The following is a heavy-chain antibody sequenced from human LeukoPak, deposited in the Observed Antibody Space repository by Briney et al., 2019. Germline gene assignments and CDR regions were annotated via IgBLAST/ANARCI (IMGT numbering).Heavy chain of an antibody. Sequence: GGSLRLSCAASGFTVSSNYMNWVRQAPGKGLEWVPTISGSGGSRSYADSVKGRFTISRDNSKNTLYLQMNSLRAEDTAVYYCARETTDSSGMRFDYWGQGTLVTVSS. CDR1: GFTVSSNY. V-gene: IGHV3-23*01. CDR2: ISGSGGSR. CDR3: ARETTDSSGMRFDY. D-gene: IGHD6-19*01. J-gene: IGHJ4*02.